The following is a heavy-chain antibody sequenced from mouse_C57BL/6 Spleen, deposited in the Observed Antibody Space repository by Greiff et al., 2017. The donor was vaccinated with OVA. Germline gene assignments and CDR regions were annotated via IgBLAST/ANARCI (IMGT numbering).Heavy chain of an antibody. V-gene: IGHV14-4*01. CDR3: TPLWLRRGGI. J-gene: IGHJ1*03. CDR2: IDPENGDT. D-gene: IGHD2-2*01. Sequence: VQLKESGAELVRPGASVKLSCTASGFNIKDDYMHWVKQRPEQSLEWIGWIDPENGDTEYASKFQGKATITADTSSNTAYLQLSSLTSEDTAVYYCTPLWLRRGGIWGTGTTVTVSS. CDR1: GFNIKDDY.